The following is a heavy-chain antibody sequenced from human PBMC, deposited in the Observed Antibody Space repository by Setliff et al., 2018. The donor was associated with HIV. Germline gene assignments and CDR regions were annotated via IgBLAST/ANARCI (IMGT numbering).Heavy chain of an antibody. V-gene: IGHV3-11*03. Sequence: GGSLRLSCVTSGFIFSDYYMSWVRQAPGKGLEWLSYVSDSGTFKQYADSVEGRFTISRDNAKNLLYLQMNSLTVEDTAVYYCTASYANIRGVIVFWGQGTPVTVSS. J-gene: IGHJ4*02. D-gene: IGHD3-10*01. CDR3: TASYANIRGVIVF. CDR2: VSDSGTFK. CDR1: GFIFSDYY.